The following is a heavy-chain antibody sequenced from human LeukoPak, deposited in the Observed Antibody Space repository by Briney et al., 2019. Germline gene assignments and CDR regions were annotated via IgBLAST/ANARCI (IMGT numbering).Heavy chain of an antibody. D-gene: IGHD1-26*01. V-gene: IGHV3-9*01. Sequence: GRSLRLSCAASGFTFDDYAMHWVRQAPGKGLEWVSGISWNSGSIGYADSVKGRFTISRDNAKNSLYLQMNSLRAEDTALYYCXXXXXXLPHYFDYWGQGTLVTASS. CDR3: XXXXXXLPHYFDY. CDR1: GFTFDDYA. J-gene: IGHJ4*02. CDR2: ISWNSGSI.